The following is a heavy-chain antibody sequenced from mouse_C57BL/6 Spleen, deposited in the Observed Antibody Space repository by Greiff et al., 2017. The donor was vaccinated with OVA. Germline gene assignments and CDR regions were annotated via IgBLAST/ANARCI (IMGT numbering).Heavy chain of an antibody. CDR2: INPYNGGT. Sequence: EVQLQQSGPVLVKPGASVKMSCKASGYTFTDYYMNWVKQSHGKSLEWIGVINPYNGGTSYNQKFKGKATLTVDKSSSTAYIELNSLTSEDSAVYYCARKVYGYSAYWGQGTLVTVSA. J-gene: IGHJ3*01. CDR1: GYTFTDYY. V-gene: IGHV1-19*01. CDR3: ARKVYGYSAY. D-gene: IGHD2-2*01.